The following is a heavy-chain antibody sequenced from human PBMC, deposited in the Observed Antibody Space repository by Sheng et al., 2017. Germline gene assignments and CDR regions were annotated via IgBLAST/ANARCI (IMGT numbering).Heavy chain of an antibody. D-gene: IGHD6-13*01. CDR2: IRYDGSNK. CDR3: AKDLGYSSSWYDY. V-gene: IGHV3-30*02. Sequence: QVQLVESGGGVVQPGGSLRLSCAASGFTFSSYGMHWVRQAPGKGLEWVAFIRYDGSNKYYADSVKGRFTISRDNSKNTLYLQMNSLRAEDTAVYYCAKDLGYSSSWYDYWGQGTLVTVSS. CDR1: GFTFSSYG. J-gene: IGHJ4*02.